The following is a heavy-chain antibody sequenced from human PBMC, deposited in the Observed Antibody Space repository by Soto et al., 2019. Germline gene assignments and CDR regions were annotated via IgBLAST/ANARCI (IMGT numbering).Heavy chain of an antibody. CDR3: ARDRRCITIFGVVTPRYYYYYGMDV. Sequence: GGSLRLSCAASGFTFSSYAMHWVRQAPGKGLEWVAVISYDGSNKYYADSVKGRFTISRDNSKNTLYLQMNSLRAEDTAVYYCARDRRCITIFGVVTPRYYYYYGMDVWGQGTTVTVSS. V-gene: IGHV3-30-3*01. CDR1: GFTFSSYA. J-gene: IGHJ6*02. D-gene: IGHD3-3*01. CDR2: ISYDGSNK.